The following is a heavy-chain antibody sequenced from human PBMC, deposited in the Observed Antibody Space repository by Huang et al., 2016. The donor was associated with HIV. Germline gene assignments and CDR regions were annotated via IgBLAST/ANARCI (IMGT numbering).Heavy chain of an antibody. CDR2: IAYDGSNK. CDR3: AREDDYGGN. CDR1: GFTFSSYV. J-gene: IGHJ4*02. V-gene: IGHV3-30-3*01. Sequence: QVQMVESGGGVVQPGRSLRLSCAASGFTFSSYVMYWVRQAPGKGLESVEVIAYDGSNKYYADSVQGRFTISRDNSKNTLYLQMNGLRTEDTAVYYCAREDDYGGNWGQGTLVTVSS. D-gene: IGHD4-17*01.